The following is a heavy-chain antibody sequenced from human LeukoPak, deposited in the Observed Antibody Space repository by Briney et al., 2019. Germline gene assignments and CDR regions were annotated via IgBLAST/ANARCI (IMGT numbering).Heavy chain of an antibody. Sequence: PGGSLRLSCAASGFTFSSYSMNWVRQAPGKGLEWVSYISSSSSTIYYADSVKGRFTISRDNAKNSLYLQMNSLRAEDTAVYYCARGVGATRSYIPDAFDIWGQGTMVTVSS. V-gene: IGHV3-48*01. D-gene: IGHD1-26*01. CDR3: ARGVGATRSYIPDAFDI. J-gene: IGHJ3*02. CDR1: GFTFSSYS. CDR2: ISSSSSTI.